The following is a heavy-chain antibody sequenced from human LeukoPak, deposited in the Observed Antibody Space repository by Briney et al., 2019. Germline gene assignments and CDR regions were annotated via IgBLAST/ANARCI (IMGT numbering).Heavy chain of an antibody. Sequence: PGGSLRLSCAASGFTFSSYAMSWVRQAPGKGLEWVPAISGSGGSTYYADSVKGRFTISRDNSKNTLYLQMNSLRAEDTAVYYCAKYRGSYYDILASENAFDIWGQGTMVTVSS. J-gene: IGHJ3*02. CDR3: AKYRGSYYDILASENAFDI. CDR2: ISGSGGST. V-gene: IGHV3-23*01. CDR1: GFTFSSYA. D-gene: IGHD3-9*01.